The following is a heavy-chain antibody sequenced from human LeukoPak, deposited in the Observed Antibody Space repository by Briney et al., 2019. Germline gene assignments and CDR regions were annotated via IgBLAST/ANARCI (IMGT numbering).Heavy chain of an antibody. CDR1: GYSFTSYW. D-gene: IGHD6-13*01. V-gene: IGHV5-51*01. CDR3: ARLYLPYTSAWYGSAFDI. CDR2: LYPGDSDT. Sequence: GESLKISCKSSGYSFTSYWIAWVRQMPGKGLEWMGILYPGDSDTRYGPSFQGQVTISADRSITTAYLQWSGLKASDTAMYYCARLYLPYTSAWYGSAFDIWGQGTMVTVSS. J-gene: IGHJ3*02.